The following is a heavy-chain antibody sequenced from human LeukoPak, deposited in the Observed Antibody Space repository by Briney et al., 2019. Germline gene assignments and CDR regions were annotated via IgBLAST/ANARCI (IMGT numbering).Heavy chain of an antibody. Sequence: PGRSLRLSCAASGFTFDDYAMHWVRQAPGKGLEWVSGISWNSGSIGYADSVKGRFTISRDNAKNSLYLQMNSLRAEDMALYYCARDLYGDYFDYWGQGTLVTVSS. V-gene: IGHV3-9*03. D-gene: IGHD4-17*01. CDR2: ISWNSGSI. CDR1: GFTFDDYA. J-gene: IGHJ4*02. CDR3: ARDLYGDYFDY.